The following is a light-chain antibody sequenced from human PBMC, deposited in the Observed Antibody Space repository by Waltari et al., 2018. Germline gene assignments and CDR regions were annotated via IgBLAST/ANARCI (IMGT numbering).Light chain of an antibody. Sequence: DVVMTQAPLSLSVTPGQSASISCKSSQSLLHSDGKTFLYWYLQKAGQSPQLFIFEVSSRFAGVPDRFSGSGSGTNFTLTISRVEAEDAGVYYCMQGKHLPRTFGQGTKVEI. V-gene: IGKV2-29*02. CDR3: MQGKHLPRT. CDR2: EVS. CDR1: QSLLHSDGKTF. J-gene: IGKJ1*01.